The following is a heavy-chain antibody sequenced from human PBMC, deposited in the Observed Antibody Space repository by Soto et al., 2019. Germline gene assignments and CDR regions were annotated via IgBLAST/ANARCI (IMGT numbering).Heavy chain of an antibody. V-gene: IGHV6-1*01. D-gene: IGHD6-13*01. CDR2: TYYRSKWYN. Sequence: SQTLSLTCAISGDSVSSNSAAWNWIRQSPSRGLEWLGRTYYRSKWYNDYAVSVKSRITINPDTSKNQFSLQLNSVTPEDTAVYYCARDGGIAAAGTMGAYYFDYWGQGTLVTVSS. CDR3: ARDGGIAAAGTMGAYYFDY. J-gene: IGHJ4*02. CDR1: GDSVSSNSAA.